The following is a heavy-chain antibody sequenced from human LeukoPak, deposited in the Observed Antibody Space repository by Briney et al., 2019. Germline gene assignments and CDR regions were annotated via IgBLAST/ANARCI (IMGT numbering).Heavy chain of an antibody. Sequence: GGSLRLSCAASGFTFGDYDVSWFRHAPGKGLEWVGFIKSKAYGATTEYAASVKGRFSISRDDSKSIAYLQMNSLKTEDTSVYYCTREIARVVDYWGQGTLVTVSS. V-gene: IGHV3-49*03. CDR2: IKSKAYGATT. J-gene: IGHJ4*02. CDR1: GFTFGDYD. CDR3: TREIARVVDY. D-gene: IGHD2-15*01.